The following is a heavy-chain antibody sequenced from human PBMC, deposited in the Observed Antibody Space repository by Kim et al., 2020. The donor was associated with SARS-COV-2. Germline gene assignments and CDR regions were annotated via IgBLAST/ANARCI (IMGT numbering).Heavy chain of an antibody. D-gene: IGHD6-13*01. CDR2: IWYDGSNK. CDR1: GFTFSSYG. J-gene: IGHJ6*02. V-gene: IGHV3-33*06. Sequence: GGSLRLSCAASGFTFSSYGMHWVRQAPGKGLEWVAVIWYDGSNKYYADSVKGRFTISRDNSKNTLYLQMNRLRAEDTAVYYCAKYSSTMDYYYGMDVWGQGTTVTVSS. CDR3: AKYSSTMDYYYGMDV.